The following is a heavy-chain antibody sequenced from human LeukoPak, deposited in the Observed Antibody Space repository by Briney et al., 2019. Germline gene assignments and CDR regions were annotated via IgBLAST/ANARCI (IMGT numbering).Heavy chain of an antibody. Sequence: GGSLRLSCAASGFIFSNYEMNWVRQAPGKGLEWVSYISGSSSTVYYAHTVKGPFTTSRDNVKNSLYLHMNSLRAEDTAVYSCARSFGNWGQGTLVTVSS. CDR2: ISGSSSTV. CDR3: ARSFGN. CDR1: GFIFSNYE. D-gene: IGHD1-14*01. J-gene: IGHJ4*02. V-gene: IGHV3-48*03.